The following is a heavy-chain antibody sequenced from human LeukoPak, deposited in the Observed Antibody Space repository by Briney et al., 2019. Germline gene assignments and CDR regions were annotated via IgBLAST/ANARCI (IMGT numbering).Heavy chain of an antibody. D-gene: IGHD2-2*01. J-gene: IGHJ6*02. CDR3: TRDHCSYINCYEDYYYGMDV. CDR1: GYTFTGYY. Sequence: GSVKVSCKASGYTFTGYYMHWVRQAPGQGLEWMGWINPDTGATDIAQKFQGRVTMTRDTSISAAYMELSRLRSDDTAVYYCTRDHCSYINCYEDYYYGMDVWGQGTTVTVSS. V-gene: IGHV1-2*02. CDR2: INPDTGAT.